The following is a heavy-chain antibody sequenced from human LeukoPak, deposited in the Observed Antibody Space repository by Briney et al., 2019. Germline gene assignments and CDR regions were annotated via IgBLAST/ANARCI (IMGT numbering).Heavy chain of an antibody. CDR1: GDSINSHY. J-gene: IGHJ5*02. D-gene: IGHD2-2*01. CDR2: VYYSGST. Sequence: SETLSLTCTVSGDSINSHYWGWIRQPPGKGLEWIGYVYYSGSTNYNPSLKSRVTISVDTSKNQFSLKLSSVTAADTAVYYCARALGYCSSTSCPNWFDPWGQGTLVTVSS. V-gene: IGHV4-59*11. CDR3: ARALGYCSSTSCPNWFDP.